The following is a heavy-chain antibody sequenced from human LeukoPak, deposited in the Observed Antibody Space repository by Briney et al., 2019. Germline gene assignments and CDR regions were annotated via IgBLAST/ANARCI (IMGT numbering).Heavy chain of an antibody. CDR3: TSYSGYDSSYYYYYMDV. CDR1: GFTFSSYA. Sequence: GRSLRLSCAASGFTFSSYAMHWVRQASGKGLEWVGRIRSKANSYATAYAASVKGRFTISRDDSKNTAYLQMNSLKTEDTAVYYCTSYSGYDSSYYYYYMDVWGKGTTVTVSS. CDR2: IRSKANSYAT. D-gene: IGHD5-12*01. J-gene: IGHJ6*03. V-gene: IGHV3-73*01.